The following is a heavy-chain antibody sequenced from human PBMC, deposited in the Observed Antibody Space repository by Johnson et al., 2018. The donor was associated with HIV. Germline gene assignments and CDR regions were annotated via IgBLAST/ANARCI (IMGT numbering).Heavy chain of an antibody. CDR2: IYSGGNT. Sequence: EVQLVESGGGLVQPGGSLRLSCAASGFAVSKNYLTWVRQAPGKGLEWVSIIYSGGNTYYADSVKGRFTISRDNSKNTLFLQMNSLRPDDTAVYHCAKLHCAGAVCNFEILYDAFDNWGQGTMVTVSS. D-gene: IGHD2-8*02. V-gene: IGHV3-66*01. CDR3: AKLHCAGAVCNFEILYDAFDN. J-gene: IGHJ3*02. CDR1: GFAVSKNY.